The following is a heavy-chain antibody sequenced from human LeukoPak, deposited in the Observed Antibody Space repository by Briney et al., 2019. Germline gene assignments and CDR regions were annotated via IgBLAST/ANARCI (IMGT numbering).Heavy chain of an antibody. CDR2: INPSSGST. J-gene: IGHJ3*01. Sequence: ASVKVSCKASGYTFTSYYMHWVRQAPGQGLEWMGIINPSSGSTSSAQRFQGRVTMTRDTTTSTVYMELSSLRSEDTALYYCAREDPTPQNAFNFWGQGKMVTVSS. V-gene: IGHV1-46*01. D-gene: IGHD2-15*01. CDR3: AREDPTPQNAFNF. CDR1: GYTFTSYY.